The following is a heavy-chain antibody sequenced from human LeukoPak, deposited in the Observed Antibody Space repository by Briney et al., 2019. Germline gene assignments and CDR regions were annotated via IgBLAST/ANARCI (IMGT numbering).Heavy chain of an antibody. CDR3: ARETGYDSILYFDY. CDR1: GGTFNSYA. J-gene: IGHJ4*01. Sequence: AASVTVSCKASGGTFNSYAISWVRQAPGQGLEWMGGIITIFGTANYAQKFQGRVTITADESTSTAYMELSSLRSEDTAVYYCARETGYDSILYFDYWGQGTLVTVSS. CDR2: IITIFGTA. D-gene: IGHD5-12*01. V-gene: IGHV1-69*01.